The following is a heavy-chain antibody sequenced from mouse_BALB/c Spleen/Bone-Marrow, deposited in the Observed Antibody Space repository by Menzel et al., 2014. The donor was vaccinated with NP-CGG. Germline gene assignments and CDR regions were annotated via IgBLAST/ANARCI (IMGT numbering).Heavy chain of an antibody. D-gene: IGHD2-4*01. CDR1: GYTFPDYV. CDR2: IYPGSGST. J-gene: IGHJ2*01. CDR3: ARCGGLRDFDY. Sequence: QVHLQQPGPELVKPGASVKMSCQASGYTFPDYVISWVKQRTGQGLEWIGEIYPGSGSTYYNEKFKGKATLTADKSSNTAYMQLSSLTSEDSAVYFCARCGGLRDFDYWGQGTTLTVSS. V-gene: IGHV1-77*01.